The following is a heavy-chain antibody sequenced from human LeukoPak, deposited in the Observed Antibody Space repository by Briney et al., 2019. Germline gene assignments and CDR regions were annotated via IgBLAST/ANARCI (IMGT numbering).Heavy chain of an antibody. CDR3: ATALDIVATPGNY. Sequence: ASVNVSFKFSGYTLTELSMHWVRQPPGRGRAWMGGFDPEDGETIYAQKFQGRVTMTEDTSTDTAYMELSSLRSEDTAVYYCATALDIVATPGNYWGQGTLVTVSS. CDR1: GYTLTELS. V-gene: IGHV1-24*01. J-gene: IGHJ4*02. D-gene: IGHD5-12*01. CDR2: FDPEDGET.